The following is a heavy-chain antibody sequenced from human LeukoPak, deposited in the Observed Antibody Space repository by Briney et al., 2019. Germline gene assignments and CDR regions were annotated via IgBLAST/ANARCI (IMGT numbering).Heavy chain of an antibody. CDR2: INHSGST. J-gene: IGHJ4*02. D-gene: IGHD3-22*01. Sequence: PSETLSLTCAVYGGSFSGYYWSWIRQPPGKGLEWIGEINHSGSTNYNPSLKSRVTISVDTSKNQFSLKLSSVTAADTAVYYCARRRAVGAYYYDSSGYPPRPFDYWGQGTLVTVSS. CDR3: ARRRAVGAYYYDSSGYPPRPFDY. V-gene: IGHV4-34*01. CDR1: GGSFSGYY.